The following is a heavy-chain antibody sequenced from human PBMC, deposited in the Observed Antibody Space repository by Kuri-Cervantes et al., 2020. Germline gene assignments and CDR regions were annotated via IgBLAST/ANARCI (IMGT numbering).Heavy chain of an antibody. D-gene: IGHD4-23*01. CDR1: GFTVSSNY. Sequence: GGSLRLSCAASGFTVSSNYMSWVRQAPGKGLEWVSVIYSGGSTYYADSVKGRFTISRDNPKNTLYLQMNSLRAEDTAMYYCVEGGISTSAFDIWGQGTLVTVSS. J-gene: IGHJ3*02. V-gene: IGHV3-53*05. CDR3: VEGGISTSAFDI. CDR2: IYSGGST.